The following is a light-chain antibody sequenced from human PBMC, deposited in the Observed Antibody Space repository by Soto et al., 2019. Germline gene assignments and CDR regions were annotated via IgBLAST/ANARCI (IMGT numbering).Light chain of an antibody. J-gene: IGLJ2*01. V-gene: IGLV2-14*03. CDR1: SSYISSYNY. CDR2: DVS. CDR3: SSYTISRTVV. Sequence: QSALTQPASVSGSPGQSITISCTTSSSYISSYNYVSWYQQHTGKAPRLIIYDVSSRPSGISNRFSGSKSGNTVSLTISGLQAEDEADYFCSSYTISRTVVFGGGTKLTVL.